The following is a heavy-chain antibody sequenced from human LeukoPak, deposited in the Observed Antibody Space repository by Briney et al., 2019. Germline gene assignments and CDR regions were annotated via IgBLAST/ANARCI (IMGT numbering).Heavy chain of an antibody. CDR3: AKDLLRFLEWPEGMDV. J-gene: IGHJ6*02. CDR2: INWNGGST. CDR1: GFTFDDYG. Sequence: GGSLRLSCAASGFTFDDYGMTWVRQAPGKGLEWVSGINWNGGSTGYADSVKGRFTISRDNSKNTLYLQMNSLRAEDTAVYYCAKDLLRFLEWPEGMDVWGQGTTVTVSS. V-gene: IGHV3-20*04. D-gene: IGHD3-3*01.